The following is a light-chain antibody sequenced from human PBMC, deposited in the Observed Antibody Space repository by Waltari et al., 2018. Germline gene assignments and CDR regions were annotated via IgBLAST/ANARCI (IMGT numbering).Light chain of an antibody. CDR2: DGN. Sequence: SYVLTQPPSVSVAPGQAARITWWGKWIGSESVNWYQQKPGQAPVLVGYDGNARAAGIPGRFSGSKSGNTATLTISRVEAGDEADYHCQVWDRSSGLYVFGTGTKVTVL. V-gene: IGLV3-21*02. J-gene: IGLJ1*01. CDR1: WIGSES. CDR3: QVWDRSSGLYV.